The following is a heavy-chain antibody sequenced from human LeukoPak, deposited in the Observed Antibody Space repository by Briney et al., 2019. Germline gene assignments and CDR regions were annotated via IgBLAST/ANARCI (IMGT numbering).Heavy chain of an antibody. Sequence: ASVKVSCKVSGYTLTELSMHWVRQAPGKGLEWMGGFDPEDGETIYAQKFQGRVTMTEDTSTDTAYMELSSLRSEDTAVYYCATALHGSGSYYYDYWGQGTLVTVSS. CDR1: GYTLTELS. CDR3: ATALHGSGSYYYDY. J-gene: IGHJ4*02. V-gene: IGHV1-24*01. CDR2: FDPEDGET. D-gene: IGHD3-10*01.